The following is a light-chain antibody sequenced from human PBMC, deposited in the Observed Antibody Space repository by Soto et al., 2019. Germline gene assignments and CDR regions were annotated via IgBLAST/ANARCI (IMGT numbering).Light chain of an antibody. CDR2: DAS. CDR1: QSVRSF. J-gene: IGKJ1*01. Sequence: EIVLTQSPATLSLSPGERATLSCRASQSVRSFLGWYQQKPGQAPRLLIYDASNRATGIPARFSGSGSGTEFTLSISSLQSEDFAVYYCQQYNSWPRTFGQGTKVDIK. V-gene: IGKV3D-15*01. CDR3: QQYNSWPRT.